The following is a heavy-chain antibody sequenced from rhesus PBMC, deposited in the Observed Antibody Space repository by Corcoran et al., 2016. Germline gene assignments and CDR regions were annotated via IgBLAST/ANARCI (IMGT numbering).Heavy chain of an antibody. CDR3: ARGLLGYCSGGVCLHFDY. CDR2: ISGSGGST. CDR1: GGSISSNW. Sequence: QLQLQESGPGLVKPSETLSLTCAVSGGSISSNWWSWIRQPPGKGLEWIGRISGSGGSTTYNPPLKSRVTISTDTSENQLSLKLISVTAADTAVYYCARGLLGYCSGGVCLHFDYWGQGVLVTVSS. D-gene: IGHD2-8*01. J-gene: IGHJ4*01. V-gene: IGHV4-173*01.